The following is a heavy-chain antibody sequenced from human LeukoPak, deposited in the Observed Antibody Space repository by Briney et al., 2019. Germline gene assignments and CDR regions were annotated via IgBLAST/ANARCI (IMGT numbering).Heavy chain of an antibody. Sequence: GGPLRLSCAASGFTLSNYWMGWVRQAPGKRPEWVANMNIDGSEKYYADSVKGRFTISRDNARNSVYLQMNSLRVEDTAVYYCARDPVEWELLLDCWGQGTLVTVSS. CDR2: MNIDGSEK. D-gene: IGHD1-26*01. J-gene: IGHJ4*02. CDR3: ARDPVEWELLLDC. V-gene: IGHV3-7*01. CDR1: GFTLSNYW.